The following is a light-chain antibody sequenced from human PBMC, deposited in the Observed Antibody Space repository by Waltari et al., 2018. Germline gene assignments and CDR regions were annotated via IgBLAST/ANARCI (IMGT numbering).Light chain of an antibody. Sequence: SYELTQPPSVSVSPGQTASITCSGDNLANKYAYWYQQMPGQSPVLVIDQDTKRPSGIPERFSGSNSGNTATLTISGTQALDEADFYCQVWDSGTVLFGGGTKLTVL. CDR3: QVWDSGTVL. CDR2: QDT. V-gene: IGLV3-1*01. CDR1: NLANKY. J-gene: IGLJ2*01.